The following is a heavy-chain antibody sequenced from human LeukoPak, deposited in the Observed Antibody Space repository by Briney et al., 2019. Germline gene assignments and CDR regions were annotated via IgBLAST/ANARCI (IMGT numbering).Heavy chain of an antibody. V-gene: IGHV3-23*05. J-gene: IGHJ4*02. CDR1: GFTFSDYA. CDR2: FKTNYNQV. CDR3: ARSVPDYTRFDF. Sequence: PGGSLRLSCVASGFTFSDYAVNWVRQAPGKGLEWVSTFKTNYNQVYYAESVRGRFTISTDNSKNTAYLQMNSLRVEDTALYYCARSVPDYTRFDFWGQGALVTVSS. D-gene: IGHD4-11*01.